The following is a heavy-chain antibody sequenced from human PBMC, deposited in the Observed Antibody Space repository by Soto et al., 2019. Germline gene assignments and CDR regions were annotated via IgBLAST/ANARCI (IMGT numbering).Heavy chain of an antibody. Sequence: SETLSLTCTVSGGSISSYYWSWIRQPPGKGLEWIGYICYSGSTNYNPSLKSRVTISVDTSKNQFSLKLSSVTAADTAVYYCAGRYGGILDYWGQGTLVTVSS. V-gene: IGHV4-59*08. CDR1: GGSISSYY. CDR2: ICYSGST. CDR3: AGRYGGILDY. J-gene: IGHJ4*02. D-gene: IGHD4-17*01.